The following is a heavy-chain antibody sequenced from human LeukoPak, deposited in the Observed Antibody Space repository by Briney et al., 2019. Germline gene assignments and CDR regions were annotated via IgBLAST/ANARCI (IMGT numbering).Heavy chain of an antibody. J-gene: IGHJ2*01. CDR2: IYYSGST. CDR3: ARAYSGGNSA. Sequence: PSETLSLTCTVSGGSISNYYWSWIRQPPGKGLEWIGYIYYSGSTNFNPSLKSRVTISVDTSKNQFSLKLSSVTAADTAVYYCARAYSGGNSAWGRGTLVTVSS. D-gene: IGHD4-23*01. V-gene: IGHV4-59*01. CDR1: GGSISNYY.